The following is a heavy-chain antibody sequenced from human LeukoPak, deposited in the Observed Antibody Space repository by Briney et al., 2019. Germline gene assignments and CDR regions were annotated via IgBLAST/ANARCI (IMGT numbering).Heavy chain of an antibody. CDR1: GYTFTSYS. V-gene: IGHV1-18*01. CDR2: ISAYNGNT. J-gene: IGHJ4*02. CDR3: ARVGGSGWYVSVY. Sequence: GASVKVSCKASGYTFTSYSINWVRQAPGQGLEWMGWISAYNGNTKYALRLQGRVTMTTDTSTSTAYLELRSLTSDDTAVYYCARVGGSGWYVSVYWGQGTLVTVSS. D-gene: IGHD6-19*01.